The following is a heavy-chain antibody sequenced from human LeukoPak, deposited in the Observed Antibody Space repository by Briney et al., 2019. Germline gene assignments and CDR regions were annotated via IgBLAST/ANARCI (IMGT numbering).Heavy chain of an antibody. D-gene: IGHD6-19*01. J-gene: IGHJ4*02. CDR3: ARPGSGWSYYSDY. Sequence: SETLSLTCTVSGGSISSSSHYWGWIRQPPGKGLEWIGTIYYSGSTTYNPSLKSRVTISLDTSKNQFSLKLSSVTAADTAVYYCARPGSGWSYYSDYWGQGTLVTVSS. CDR2: IYYSGST. CDR1: GGSISSSSHY. V-gene: IGHV4-39*01.